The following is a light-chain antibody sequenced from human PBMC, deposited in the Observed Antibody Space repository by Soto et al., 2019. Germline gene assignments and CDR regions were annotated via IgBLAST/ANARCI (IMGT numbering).Light chain of an antibody. Sequence: QAVVTQEPSLTVSPGGTVTLTCASSTGAVTTGNYASWFQQKPGQAPRTLIYTTDTRRSWTPARFSGSLLGGKASLTLSSVQPEDEADYYSLLYFGGAQLVFGGGTKLTVL. CDR3: LLYFGGAQLV. CDR1: TGAVTTGNY. CDR2: TTD. J-gene: IGLJ3*02. V-gene: IGLV7-43*01.